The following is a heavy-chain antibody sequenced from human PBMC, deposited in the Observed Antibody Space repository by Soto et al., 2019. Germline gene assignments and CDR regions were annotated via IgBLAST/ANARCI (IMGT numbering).Heavy chain of an antibody. D-gene: IGHD3-22*01. V-gene: IGHV3-53*01. CDR3: ATRISSIGCFDY. Sequence: PGRSLRISCAAPGLTVCRSRMSSVRQATGKGLEWVSVIYSDGSTYYADSVKGRFTISRDNSKSTLWLQMNSLRADDTAVYYCATRISSIGCFDYWGPGTLVTVSS. J-gene: IGHJ4*02. CDR2: IYSDGST. CDR1: GLTVCRSR.